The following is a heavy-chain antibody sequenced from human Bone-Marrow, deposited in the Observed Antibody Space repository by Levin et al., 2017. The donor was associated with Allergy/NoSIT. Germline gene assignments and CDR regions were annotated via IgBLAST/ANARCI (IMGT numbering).Heavy chain of an antibody. D-gene: IGHD2-15*01. V-gene: IGHV1-2*02. Sequence: GASVKVSCKASGYTFSGYYINWVRQAPGQGLEWMGWISPNSGDTEYAQKFQGRVTMSRDTSISTAYMELTPLTSDDTAVYYCARATGSLGSWPWDYWGRGTLVTASS. CDR3: ARATGSLGSWPWDY. CDR2: ISPNSGDT. CDR1: GYTFSGYY. J-gene: IGHJ4*01.